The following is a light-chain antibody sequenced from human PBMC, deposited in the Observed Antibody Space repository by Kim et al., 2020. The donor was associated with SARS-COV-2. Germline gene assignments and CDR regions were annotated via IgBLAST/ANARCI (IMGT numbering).Light chain of an antibody. CDR3: QSYDSSLSGYV. Sequence: QSVLTQPPSVSGAPGQRVTISCTGSSSNIGTGYDVHWYKQLPGTAPKLLIHGNSNRPSGVPDRFSGSKSGTSASLAITGLQAEDEADYYCQSYDSSLSGYVFGTGTKVTVL. CDR2: GNS. V-gene: IGLV1-40*01. J-gene: IGLJ1*01. CDR1: SSNIGTGYD.